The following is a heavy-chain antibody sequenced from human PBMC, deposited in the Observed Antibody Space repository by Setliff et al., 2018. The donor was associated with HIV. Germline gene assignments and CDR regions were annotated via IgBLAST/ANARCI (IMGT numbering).Heavy chain of an antibody. Sequence: ASVNVSCKTSGYAFSDYSIHWVRQAPGQGLEWVGRINPDSRGTNYAQTFQGRVTMTRDTSANTAYMELSRLRSDDTAVFYCARGVKGVATTGKYYFDYWGQGTLVTVSS. CDR3: ARGVKGVATTGKYYFDY. V-gene: IGHV1-2*06. D-gene: IGHD1-1*01. J-gene: IGHJ4*02. CDR1: GYAFSDYS. CDR2: INPDSRGT.